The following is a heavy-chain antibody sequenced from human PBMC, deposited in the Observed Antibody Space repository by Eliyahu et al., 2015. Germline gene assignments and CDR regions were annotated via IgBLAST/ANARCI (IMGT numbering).Heavy chain of an antibody. CDR1: GGSISSYY. CDR3: ARQGYGDYPIYWYYDL. D-gene: IGHD4-17*01. J-gene: IGHJ2*01. V-gene: IGHV4-4*09. Sequence: QVQLQESGPGLVKPSETLSLTCTVXGGSISSYYWSWIRQPPGKGLEWIGYIYTSGSTNYNPSLKSRVTISVDTSKNQFSLKLSSVTAADTAVYYCARQGYGDYPIYWYYDLWGRGTLVTVSS. CDR2: IYTSGST.